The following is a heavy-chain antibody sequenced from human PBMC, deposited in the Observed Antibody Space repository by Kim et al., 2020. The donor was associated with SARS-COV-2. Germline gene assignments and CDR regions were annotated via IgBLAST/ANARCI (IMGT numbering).Heavy chain of an antibody. V-gene: IGHV4-39*01. J-gene: IGHJ4*02. Sequence: SETLSLTCTVSGGSISSSSYYWGWIRQPPGKGLEWIGSIYYSGSTYYNPSLKSRVTISVDTTKNQFSLQLSSVTAADTAVYYCARLEIATIDYWGQGTLVTVSS. CDR3: ARLEIATIDY. CDR1: GGSISSSSYY. CDR2: IYYSGST. D-gene: IGHD1-26*01.